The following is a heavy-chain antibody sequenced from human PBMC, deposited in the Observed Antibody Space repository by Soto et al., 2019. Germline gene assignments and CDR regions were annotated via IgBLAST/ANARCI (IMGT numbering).Heavy chain of an antibody. J-gene: IGHJ6*02. D-gene: IGHD2-2*01. CDR2: IIPISGTA. V-gene: IGHV1-69*01. CDR3: ARSQGSGTSSEIYYYYYYGMDV. CDR1: GGTFSSYA. Sequence: QVQLVQSGAEVKKPGSSVKVSCKASGGTFSSYAISWVRQAPGQGLEWMGGIIPISGTANYAQKFQGRVTITADESTRTAYMELSSLRSADTAVYYCARSQGSGTSSEIYYYYYYGMDVWGQGTTVPVSS.